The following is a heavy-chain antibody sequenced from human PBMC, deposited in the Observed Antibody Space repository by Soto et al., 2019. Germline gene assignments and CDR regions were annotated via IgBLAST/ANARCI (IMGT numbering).Heavy chain of an antibody. D-gene: IGHD5-18*01. CDR2: ITSSSSTI. CDR3: TTNRPGYSYGPHGFDY. CDR1: GLSFSDYD. Sequence: GGSLRLSCAAAGLSFSDYDMIWMREAPGKGLEWIAYITSSSSTIYYADSVKGRFTISRNDAKNSLYLQLDSLRAEDTAVYYCTTNRPGYSYGPHGFDYWGQGSLVTVSS. J-gene: IGHJ4*02. V-gene: IGHV3-11*01.